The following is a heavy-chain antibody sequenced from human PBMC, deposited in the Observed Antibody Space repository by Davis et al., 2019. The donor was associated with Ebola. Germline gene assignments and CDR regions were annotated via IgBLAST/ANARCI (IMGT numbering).Heavy chain of an antibody. CDR3: AKDSSSSFHYYYGMDV. CDR2: ISWNSGSI. Sequence: GGSLRLSCAASGFTFDDYAMHWVRQAPGKGLEWVSGISWNSGSIGYADSVKGRFTISRDNAKNSLYLQMNSLRAKDTALYYCAKDSSSSFHYYYGMDVWGQGTTVTVSS. J-gene: IGHJ6*02. D-gene: IGHD6-6*01. V-gene: IGHV3-9*01. CDR1: GFTFDDYA.